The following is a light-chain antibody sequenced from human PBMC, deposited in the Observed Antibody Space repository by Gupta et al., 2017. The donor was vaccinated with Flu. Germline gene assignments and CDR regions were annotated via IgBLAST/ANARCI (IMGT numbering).Light chain of an antibody. Sequence: SGEHLRDKYVCWYQQKPGQSPVLFIYLDAKRPSGIPERFSGSNSGNTATLTISETQAMDEADYYCQTWDRSTQVFGGGTKLTVL. CDR1: HLRDKY. V-gene: IGLV3-1*01. J-gene: IGLJ3*02. CDR3: QTWDRSTQV. CDR2: LDA.